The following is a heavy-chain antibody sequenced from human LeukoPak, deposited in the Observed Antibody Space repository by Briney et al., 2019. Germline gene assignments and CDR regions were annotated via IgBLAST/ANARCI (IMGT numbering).Heavy chain of an antibody. CDR2: IHHGGGT. V-gene: IGHV4-4*02. CDR1: GGSISSSNW. D-gene: IGHD5-18*01. J-gene: IGHJ4*02. CDR3: ARVDTGLTASYFDY. Sequence: SETLSLTCAVSGGSISSSNWWSWVRQPPGKGLEWIGEIHHGGGTNYNPSLKSRATISVDKSKNQFSLKLSSVTAADTALYYCARVDTGLTASYFDYWGQGTLVTVSS.